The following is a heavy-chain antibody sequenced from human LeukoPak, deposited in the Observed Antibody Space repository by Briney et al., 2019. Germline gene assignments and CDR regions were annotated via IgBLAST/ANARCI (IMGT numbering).Heavy chain of an antibody. Sequence: PSEALSLTCTVSGGSISSGSYYWSWIRQPAGKGLEWIGRIYTSGSTNYNPSLKSRVTISVDTSKNQFSLKLSSVTAADTAVYYCARASADVDTAMVSPNYYYMDVWGKGTTVTVSS. J-gene: IGHJ6*03. CDR3: ARASADVDTAMVSPNYYYMDV. V-gene: IGHV4-61*02. D-gene: IGHD5-18*01. CDR2: IYTSGST. CDR1: GGSISSGSYY.